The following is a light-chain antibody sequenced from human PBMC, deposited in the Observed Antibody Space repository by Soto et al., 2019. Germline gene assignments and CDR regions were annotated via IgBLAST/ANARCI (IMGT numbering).Light chain of an antibody. V-gene: IGKV1-39*01. CDR2: GAS. J-gene: IGKJ2*01. CDR1: QSIGNN. Sequence: DLQMTQSPSSLSASVGDTVTITCRASQSIGNNLSWYQQKPGKAPKLLIYGASSLQSGVPSRFSGSGSGTDFSLTISSLQPEDFASYYCQQTYTTPYTFGQGTKVEIK. CDR3: QQTYTTPYT.